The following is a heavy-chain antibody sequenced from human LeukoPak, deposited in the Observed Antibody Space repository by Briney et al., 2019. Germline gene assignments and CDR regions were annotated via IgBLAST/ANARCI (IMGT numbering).Heavy chain of an antibody. CDR2: IKQDGSEK. J-gene: IGHJ6*02. Sequence: PGGSLRLSCAASGFTFSSYWMSWVRQAPGKGLEGVANIKQDGSEKYYVDSVKGRFTISRDNAKNSLYLQMNSLRAEDTAVYYCARVLTRLGPAYYGMDVWGQGTTVTVSS. V-gene: IGHV3-7*01. CDR1: GFTFSSYW. D-gene: IGHD6-19*01. CDR3: ARVLTRLGPAYYGMDV.